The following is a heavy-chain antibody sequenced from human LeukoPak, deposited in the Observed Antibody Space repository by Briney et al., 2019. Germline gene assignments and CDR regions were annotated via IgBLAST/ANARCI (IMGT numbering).Heavy chain of an antibody. CDR2: ISGGVGTP. V-gene: IGHV3-23*01. CDR3: EKEGMRFPRAS. Sequence: PGGSLRLSCAASGFTFTTYTMSWVRQAPGKGLEWVSGISGGVGTPYYADSVKGRFTISRDNPKNTLYLQMNSLRAEDTAVYYCEKEGMRFPRASWGQGTVVTVSS. J-gene: IGHJ1*01. CDR1: GFTFTTYT.